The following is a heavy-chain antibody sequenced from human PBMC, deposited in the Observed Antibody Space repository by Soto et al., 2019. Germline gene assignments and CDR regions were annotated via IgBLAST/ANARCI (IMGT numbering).Heavy chain of an antibody. D-gene: IGHD2-8*01. CDR3: ARGDSTDCSNGVCSFFYNHDTDV. J-gene: IGHJ6*02. CDR2: INPKSGGT. Sequence: ASVKVSCKASGYSFTDYHIHWVRQAPGQGLEWLGRINPKSGGTSTAQKFQGWVTMTTDASISTASMELTRLTSDDTAIYYCARGDSTDCSNGVCSFFYNHDTDVWGQGTTVTVSS. V-gene: IGHV1-2*04. CDR1: GYSFTDYH.